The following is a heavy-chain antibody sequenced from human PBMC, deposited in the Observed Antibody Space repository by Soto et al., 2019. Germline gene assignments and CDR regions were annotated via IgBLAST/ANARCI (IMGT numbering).Heavy chain of an antibody. CDR3: ALIKDCSRTDCYLASFAP. Sequence: TESLALSCTVCGFSLSTVKLVVSWIREPPGKALECLAHIFSYDCKSYSTSLRSRVTISKDTSRSQVVLTMTNMDPLDSGTYYCALIKDCSRTDCYLASFAPWGQGTLVTVSS. D-gene: IGHD2-2*01. CDR1: GFSLSTVKLV. J-gene: IGHJ5*02. V-gene: IGHV2-26*01. CDR2: IFSYDCK.